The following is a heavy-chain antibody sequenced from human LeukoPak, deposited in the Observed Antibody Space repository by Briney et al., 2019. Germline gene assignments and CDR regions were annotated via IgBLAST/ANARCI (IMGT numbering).Heavy chain of an antibody. V-gene: IGHV4-38-2*02. CDR2: VFHTGNT. J-gene: IGHJ4*02. CDR3: SRLSYGYDPYYFDY. D-gene: IGHD5-12*01. CDR1: DYSITHVYY. Sequence: SETLSLTCTVSDYSITHVYYWGWIRQPPGKGLEWIGTVFHTGNTYYNPSLKSRVTISVDTSKNQFSLKLSSVTAADTAIYYCSRLSYGYDPYYFDYWGQGTLVTVSS.